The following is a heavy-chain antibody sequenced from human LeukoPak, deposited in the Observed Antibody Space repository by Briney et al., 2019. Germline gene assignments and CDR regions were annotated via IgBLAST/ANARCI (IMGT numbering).Heavy chain of an antibody. CDR2: IYTSGST. V-gene: IGHV4-4*07. J-gene: IGHJ5*02. CDR3: AREPQLLFPQHNWFDP. Sequence: SETLSLTCTVSGVSISSYYWSWVRQPAGKGLEWIGRIYTSGSTNYNPSLKSRVTISVDTSKNQFSLKLSSVTAADTAVYYCAREPQLLFPQHNWFDPWGQGTLVTVSS. D-gene: IGHD2-2*01. CDR1: GVSISSYY.